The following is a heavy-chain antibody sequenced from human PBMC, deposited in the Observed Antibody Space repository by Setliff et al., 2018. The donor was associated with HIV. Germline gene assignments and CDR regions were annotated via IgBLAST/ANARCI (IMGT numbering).Heavy chain of an antibody. J-gene: IGHJ4*02. CDR1: GASISSSSHH. D-gene: IGHD6-19*01. CDR3: ASGREAVAGALHFDY. CDR2: IYYTGST. V-gene: IGHV4-39*01. Sequence: SETLSLTCTVSGASISSSSHHWAWIRQPPGKGLEYIGNIYYTGSTHHNPSLESRVATSVDTSKNQFSLKLNSVTAADTAVYYCASGREAVAGALHFDYWGQGPPVTVSS.